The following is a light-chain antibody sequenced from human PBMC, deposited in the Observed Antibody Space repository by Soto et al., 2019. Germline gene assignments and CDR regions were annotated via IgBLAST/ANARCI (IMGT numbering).Light chain of an antibody. CDR1: QSVTNNY. CDR3: HQYAHSPLT. CDR2: GVS. V-gene: IGKV3-20*01. Sequence: EIVLTQSPGTLSLSPGERATLSCRASQSVTNNYLAWYQQKVGQTPRLLIYGVSNRATGIPVRFSGSGSGTDFTLTINRLEAEDFAVYYCHQYAHSPLTFGRGTKVEIK. J-gene: IGKJ1*01.